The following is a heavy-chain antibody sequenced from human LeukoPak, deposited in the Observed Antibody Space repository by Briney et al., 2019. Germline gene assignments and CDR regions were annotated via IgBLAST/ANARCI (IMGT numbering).Heavy chain of an antibody. J-gene: IGHJ4*02. D-gene: IGHD6-13*01. Sequence: ASVKVSCKASGYTSTGYYIHWVRQAPGQGLEWMGRINPNSGGTNYAQKFQGRVTMTRDTSVNTAYMELSRLGSDDTAVYFCARETIQQLVLFYFDYWGQGALVTVSS. CDR3: ARETIQQLVLFYFDY. V-gene: IGHV1-2*06. CDR1: GYTSTGYY. CDR2: INPNSGGT.